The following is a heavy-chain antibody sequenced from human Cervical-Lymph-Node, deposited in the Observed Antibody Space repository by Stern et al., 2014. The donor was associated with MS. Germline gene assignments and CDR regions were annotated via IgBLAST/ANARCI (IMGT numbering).Heavy chain of an antibody. J-gene: IGHJ4*02. Sequence: EVQLVESGGDLVQPGGSRRLSCAASGLTFSRYWMSWVRQAPGKGLEWVANIKQDGSEKSYVDSVKGRFIISRDNTKNSLYLQMNSLRAEDTAVYYCASSTSIALAGDYWGQGTLVTVSS. D-gene: IGHD6-19*01. CDR2: IKQDGSEK. V-gene: IGHV3-7*01. CDR1: GLTFSRYW. CDR3: ASSTSIALAGDY.